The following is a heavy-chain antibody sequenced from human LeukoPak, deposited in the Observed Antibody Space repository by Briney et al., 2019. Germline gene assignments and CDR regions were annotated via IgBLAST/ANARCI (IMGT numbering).Heavy chain of an antibody. J-gene: IGHJ3*02. Sequence: GGSLRLSCAASGFTFSSYAMSWVRQAPGKGLEWVSAISGSGGSTYYADSVKGRFTISRDNSKNTLYLQMNSLRAEDTAVYYCARALGDIVVVTDGAFDIWGQGTMVTVSS. CDR1: GFTFSSYA. CDR3: ARALGDIVVVTDGAFDI. D-gene: IGHD2-21*02. V-gene: IGHV3-23*01. CDR2: ISGSGGST.